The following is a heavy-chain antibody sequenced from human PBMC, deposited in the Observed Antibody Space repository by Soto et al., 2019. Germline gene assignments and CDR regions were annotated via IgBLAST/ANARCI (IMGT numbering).Heavy chain of an antibody. V-gene: IGHV3-7*01. CDR1: GFTFSSYW. J-gene: IGHJ4*02. CDR2: IKQDGSEK. CDR3: ARDQYGRRFVEWQRRGEDY. D-gene: IGHD3-3*01. Sequence: EVQLVESGGGLVQPGGSLRLSCAASGFTFSSYWMSWVRQAPGTGLEWVANIKQDGSEKYYVDSVKGRFTISRDNSKNSLYLKMNSLRAEDTAVYYCARDQYGRRFVEWQRRGEDYGGQGTLVTVAS.